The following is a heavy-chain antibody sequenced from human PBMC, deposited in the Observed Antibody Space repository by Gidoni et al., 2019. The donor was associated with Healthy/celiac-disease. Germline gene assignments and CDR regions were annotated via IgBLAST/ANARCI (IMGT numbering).Heavy chain of an antibody. CDR3: AKDVTGGDAFDI. J-gene: IGHJ3*02. D-gene: IGHD7-27*01. CDR2: ISYDGSNK. CDR1: GFTFSSYG. Sequence: QVQLVESGGGVVQPGRSLRLSCAASGFTFSSYGMHWVRQAPGKGLEWVAVISYDGSNKYYADSVKGRFTISRDNSKNTLYLQMNSLRAEDTAVYYCAKDVTGGDAFDIWGQGTMVTVSS. V-gene: IGHV3-30*18.